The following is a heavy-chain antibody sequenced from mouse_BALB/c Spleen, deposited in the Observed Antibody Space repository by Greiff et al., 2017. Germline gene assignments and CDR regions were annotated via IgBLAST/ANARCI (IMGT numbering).Heavy chain of an antibody. V-gene: IGHV1-63*02. Sequence: LQESGAELVRPGTSVKISCKASGYTFTNYWLGWVKQRPGHGLEWIGDIYPGGGYTNYNEKFKGKATLTADTSSSTAYMQLSSLTSEDSAVYFCAKIYYDYDGYAMDYWGQGTSVTVSS. CDR1: GYTFTNYW. CDR2: IYPGGGYT. CDR3: AKIYYDYDGYAMDY. J-gene: IGHJ4*01. D-gene: IGHD2-4*01.